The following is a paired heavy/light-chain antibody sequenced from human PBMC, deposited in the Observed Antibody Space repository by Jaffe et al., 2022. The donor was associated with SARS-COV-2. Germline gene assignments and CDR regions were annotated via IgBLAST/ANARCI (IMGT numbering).Heavy chain of an antibody. V-gene: IGHV3-48*01. CDR3: ARGAPSRIAAAGYGLDY. J-gene: IGHJ4*02. D-gene: IGHD6-13*01. Sequence: EVQLVESGGGLVQPGGSLRLSCAASGFTFSSYSMNWVRQAPGKGLEWVSYISSSSGTIYYADSVKGRFTISRDNAKNSLYLQMNSLRADDTAVYYCARGAPSRIAAAGYGLDYWGQGTLVTVSS. CDR1: GFTFSSYS. CDR2: ISSSSGTI.
Light chain of an antibody. CDR1: NIGSKS. J-gene: IGLJ3*02. Sequence: SYVLTQPPSVSVAPGKTARITCGGNNIGSKSVHWYQQKPGQAPMLVIYYDTDRPSGIPERFSGSNSGNTATLTISRVEAGDEADYYCQVWDSSSDHWVFGGGTKLTVL. CDR2: YDT. V-gene: IGLV3-21*04. CDR3: QVWDSSSDHWV.